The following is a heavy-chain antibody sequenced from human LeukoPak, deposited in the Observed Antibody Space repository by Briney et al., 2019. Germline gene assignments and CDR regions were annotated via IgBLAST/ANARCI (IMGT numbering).Heavy chain of an antibody. J-gene: IGHJ5*02. D-gene: IGHD6-13*01. CDR1: GFTFSGSA. Sequence: GGSLRLSCAASGFTFSGSAMHWVRQAPGKGLEWVSSISSSSSYIYYADSVKGRFTISRDNAKNSLYLQMNSLRAEDTAVYYCARAGIIAAAGTGWFDPWGQGTLVTVSS. CDR3: ARAGIIAAAGTGWFDP. V-gene: IGHV3-21*01. CDR2: ISSSSSYI.